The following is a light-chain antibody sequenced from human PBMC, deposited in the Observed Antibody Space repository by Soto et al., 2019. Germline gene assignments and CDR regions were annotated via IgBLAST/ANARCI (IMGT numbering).Light chain of an antibody. J-gene: IGKJ1*01. V-gene: IGKV1-39*01. CDR1: QSISSY. Sequence: DIQMTQSPSSLSASVGDRVTITCRASQSISSYLNWYQQKPGKAPKLLMYAASGLQSGVPSRFSGSGSGTDFTLTISSLQPEDFATYYCQQSYSTPWTFGQGTKVDIK. CDR2: AAS. CDR3: QQSYSTPWT.